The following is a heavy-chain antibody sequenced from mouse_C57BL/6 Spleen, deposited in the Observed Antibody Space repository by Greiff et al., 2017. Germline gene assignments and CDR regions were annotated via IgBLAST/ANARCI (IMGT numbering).Heavy chain of an antibody. Sequence: QVQLQQPGAELVMPGASVKLSCKASGYTFTSYCMHWVKQRPGQGLEWIGEIDPSDSYTNYNQKFKGKSTLTVDKSSSTAYMQLSSLTSEDSAVYYCARSRDYGSSYDAMDYWGQGTSVTVSS. CDR3: ARSRDYGSSYDAMDY. J-gene: IGHJ4*01. CDR2: IDPSDSYT. V-gene: IGHV1-69*01. D-gene: IGHD1-1*01. CDR1: GYTFTSYC.